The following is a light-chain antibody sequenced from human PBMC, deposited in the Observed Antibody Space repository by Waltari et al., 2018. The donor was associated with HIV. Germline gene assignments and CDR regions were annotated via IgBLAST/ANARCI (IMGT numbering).Light chain of an antibody. V-gene: IGKV3-20*01. CDR1: QNVSSSF. CDR3: HQYDNSPKT. Sequence: EIVLTQSPGTLSLSPGERATLSCRASQNVSSSFLAWYQQKRGQAPRLLIYVASSRATSIPDRFSGSGSGTDFTLTISRLEPEDFAVYYCHQYDNSPKTFGQGTKVEIK. CDR2: VAS. J-gene: IGKJ1*01.